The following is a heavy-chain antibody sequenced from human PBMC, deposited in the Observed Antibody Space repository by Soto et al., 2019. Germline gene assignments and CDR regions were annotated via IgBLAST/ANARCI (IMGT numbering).Heavy chain of an antibody. CDR2: ISTYNGNT. V-gene: IGHV1-18*01. D-gene: IGHD5-18*01. J-gene: IGHJ4*02. Sequence: ASVKVSCKASGYTFTTFGFNWVRQAPGQGLEWMGWISTYNGNTNYAQKFQGRVTMTTDTSTSTAYMELRSLTSDDTGTYYCARDRTVDTAAGFWGQGTLVTVLL. CDR3: ARDRTVDTAAGF. CDR1: GYTFTTFG.